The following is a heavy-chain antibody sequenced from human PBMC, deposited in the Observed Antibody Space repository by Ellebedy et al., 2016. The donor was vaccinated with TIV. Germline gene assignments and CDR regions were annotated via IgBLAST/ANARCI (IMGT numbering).Heavy chain of an antibody. Sequence: GESLKISCAASGFTFGNNSMNWVRQAPGKGLEWVSYISSTGTTIYYADFVKGQFTISRDNAKISLYLQMNSLTAEDTAVYYCANGAYDIWGQGTMVTVSS. V-gene: IGHV3-48*04. CDR3: ANGAYDI. CDR1: GFTFGNNS. J-gene: IGHJ3*02. CDR2: ISSTGTTI. D-gene: IGHD5-24*01.